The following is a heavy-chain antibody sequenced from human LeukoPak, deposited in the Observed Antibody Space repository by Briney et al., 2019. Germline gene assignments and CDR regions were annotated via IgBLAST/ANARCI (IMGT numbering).Heavy chain of an antibody. Sequence: PSEILSLTCTVSGGSISSSSAYWGSIPQPPGKGLEWIGSIYYSGSTYYNPSLKSRVTISVDTSKNQFSLKLSSVTAADTAVYYCARQWTTVTDYWGQGTLVTVSS. CDR1: GGSISSSSAY. CDR3: ARQWTTVTDY. D-gene: IGHD4-11*01. CDR2: IYYSGST. V-gene: IGHV4-39*01. J-gene: IGHJ4*02.